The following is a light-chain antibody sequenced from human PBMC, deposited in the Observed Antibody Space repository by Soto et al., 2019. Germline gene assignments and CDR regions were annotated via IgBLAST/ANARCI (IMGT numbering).Light chain of an antibody. J-gene: IGKJ1*01. CDR2: GAS. CDR3: QQYNTYLGT. CDR1: QTVRNNY. V-gene: IGKV3-20*01. Sequence: EFVLTQSPGTLSLSPGERATLSCRASQTVRNNYLAWYQQKPGQAPRLLIYGASTRATGIPARFSGSGSGTDFTLTISSLQPDDFATYYCQQYNTYLGTFGQGTKVDIK.